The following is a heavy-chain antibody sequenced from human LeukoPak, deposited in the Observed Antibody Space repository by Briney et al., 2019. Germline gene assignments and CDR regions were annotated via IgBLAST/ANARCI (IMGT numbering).Heavy chain of an antibody. CDR2: IYTSGST. CDR3: ARDVQSSGGYNWFDP. J-gene: IGHJ5*02. CDR1: GGSISSYY. V-gene: IGHV4-4*07. Sequence: SETLSLTCTVSGGSISSYYWSWIRQPAGKGLEWIGRIYTSGSTNYNPSLKSRVTMSIDTSKSQFSLKLISVTAADTAVYYCARDVQSSGGYNWFDPWGQGTLVTVSS. D-gene: IGHD2-15*01.